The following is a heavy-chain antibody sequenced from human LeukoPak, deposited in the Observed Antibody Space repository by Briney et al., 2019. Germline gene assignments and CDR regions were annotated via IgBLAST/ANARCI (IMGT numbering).Heavy chain of an antibody. CDR3: ARATADSSTNLRH. J-gene: IGHJ4*02. Sequence: ASVKVSCKASGYTFTSYYMHWVRQAPGQGLEWMGMINPSGGGTSYAQQFQGRVTMTRDTSTSTAYMELSSLRSEDTAVYYCARATADSSTNLRHWGQGTLVTVSS. V-gene: IGHV1-46*01. CDR1: GYTFTSYY. CDR2: INPSGGGT. D-gene: IGHD4-17*01.